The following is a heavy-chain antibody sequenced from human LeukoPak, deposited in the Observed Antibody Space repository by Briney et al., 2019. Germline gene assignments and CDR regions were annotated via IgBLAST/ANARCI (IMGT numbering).Heavy chain of an antibody. CDR3: AREGLALDY. J-gene: IGHJ4*02. V-gene: IGHV3-48*03. CDR1: GFPFSSYE. Sequence: GGSLRLSCAASGFPFSSYEMIWVRQPPGKGLECVSYISRSGSTIYYADSVKGRFTISRDNAQNSLYLQMNSLSAEDTAVYYCAREGLALDYWGQGILVTVSS. D-gene: IGHD3/OR15-3a*01. CDR2: ISRSGSTI.